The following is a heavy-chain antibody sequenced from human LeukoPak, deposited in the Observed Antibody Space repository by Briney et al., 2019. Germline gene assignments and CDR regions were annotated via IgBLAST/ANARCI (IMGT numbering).Heavy chain of an antibody. V-gene: IGHV3-23*01. J-gene: IGHJ6*03. CDR3: ARMSSTEIYYFYYMDV. D-gene: IGHD6-6*01. CDR1: RFTFSSYA. CDR2: ISNSGVST. Sequence: GGSLRLSCAASRFTFSSYAMNWVRQAPGKGLEWVSAISNSGVSTYYADSVKGRFTISRDNSKNTLYLQVDSLRAEDTAVYYCARMSSTEIYYFYYMDVWGKGTTVTVSS.